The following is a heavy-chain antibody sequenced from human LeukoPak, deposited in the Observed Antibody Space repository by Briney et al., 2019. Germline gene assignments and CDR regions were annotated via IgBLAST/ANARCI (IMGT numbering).Heavy chain of an antibody. CDR2: IYYSGST. V-gene: IGHV4-59*01. CDR3: ARSEEFGGYFDY. CDR1: GGSISSYY. Sequence: SETLSLTCTVSGGSISSYYWGWIRQPPGKGLEWIGYIYYSGSTNYNPSLKSRVTISVDTSKNQFSLKLSSVTAADTAVYYCARSEEFGGYFDYRGQGTLVTVSS. J-gene: IGHJ4*02. D-gene: IGHD3-16*01.